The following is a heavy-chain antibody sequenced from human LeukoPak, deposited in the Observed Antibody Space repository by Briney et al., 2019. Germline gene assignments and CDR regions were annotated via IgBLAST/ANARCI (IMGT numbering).Heavy chain of an antibody. CDR3: ARGLVSMVRGDFPL. Sequence: GGSLRLTCAASAFTFSSNYMSWVRQAPGKGLEWVSVIYSEGSNSEYYADSVKGRFTISRDSSKNTVYFKMNSLRAEDTATYYRARGLVSMVRGDFPLWGQGTLGTVSS. J-gene: IGHJ4*02. V-gene: IGHV3-53*01. CDR2: IYSEGSNSE. CDR1: AFTFSSNY. D-gene: IGHD3-10*01.